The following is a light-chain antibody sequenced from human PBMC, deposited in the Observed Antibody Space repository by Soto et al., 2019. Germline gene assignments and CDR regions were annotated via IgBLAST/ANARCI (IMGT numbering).Light chain of an antibody. V-gene: IGKV1-39*01. Sequence: DIPMTQSPSSLSASVGDRVTITCRASQSISSDLNWYMQKPGKAPQLLIFAASGLHSGVPSRFSGSGSGTDFTLTISSLQSEDFATYYCHQGYSIPQTFGQGTKVEIK. CDR3: HQGYSIPQT. J-gene: IGKJ1*01. CDR2: AAS. CDR1: QSISSD.